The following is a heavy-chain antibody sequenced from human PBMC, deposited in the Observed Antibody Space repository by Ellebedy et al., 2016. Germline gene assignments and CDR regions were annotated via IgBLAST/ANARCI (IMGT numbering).Heavy chain of an antibody. CDR3: ATHSNWGFDY. V-gene: IGHV3-11*04. CDR1: GFTFSNSY. J-gene: IGHJ4*02. D-gene: IGHD7-27*01. CDR2: IDGSGRLI. Sequence: GESLKISXAASGFTFSNSYMTWIRQAPGKGPEWLACIDGSGRLILYADSVKGRFIFSRDNAQNSLYVQMNSLRPEDTAVYYCATHSNWGFDYWGQGILITVSS.